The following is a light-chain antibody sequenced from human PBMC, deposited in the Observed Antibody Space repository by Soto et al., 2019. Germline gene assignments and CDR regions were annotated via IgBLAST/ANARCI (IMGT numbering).Light chain of an antibody. CDR1: QDINNF. V-gene: IGKV1-33*01. Sequence: DIQMTQSPSSLSASVGDRVTITCQASQDINNFLNWYQQKPGKAPKLLIYDASKLDTGVPSRFSGSRSGTAFTIPVTGLEPDDVAMCYCQQYDIPPITFGPGTKVEIK. CDR3: QQYDIPPIT. J-gene: IGKJ3*01. CDR2: DAS.